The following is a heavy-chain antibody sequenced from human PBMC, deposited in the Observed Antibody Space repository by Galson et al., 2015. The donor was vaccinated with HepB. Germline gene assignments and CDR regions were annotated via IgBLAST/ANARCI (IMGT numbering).Heavy chain of an antibody. J-gene: IGHJ6*02. CDR1: GFTFSSYG. CDR3: AKEDVQLIPYGMDV. D-gene: IGHD5-18*01. Sequence: SLRLSCAASGFTFSSYGMHWVRQAPGKGLEWVAFIRYDGSNKYYADSVKGRFTISRDNSKNTLYLQMNSLRAEDTAVYYCAKEDVQLIPYGMDVWGQGTTVTVSS. CDR2: IRYDGSNK. V-gene: IGHV3-30*02.